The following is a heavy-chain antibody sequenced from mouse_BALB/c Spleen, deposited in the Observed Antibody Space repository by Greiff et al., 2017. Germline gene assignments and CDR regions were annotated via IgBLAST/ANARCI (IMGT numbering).Heavy chain of an antibody. J-gene: IGHJ3*01. CDR2: ISSGGSYT. CDR3: ANDYDDWFAY. CDR1: GFTFSSYA. Sequence: DVKLVESGGGLVKPGGSLKLSCAASGFTFSSYAMSWVRQSPENRLEWVAEISSGGSYTYYPDTVTGRFTISRDNAKNTLYLEMSSLRSEDTAMYYCANDYDDWFAYWGQGTLVTVSA. V-gene: IGHV5-9-4*01. D-gene: IGHD2-4*01.